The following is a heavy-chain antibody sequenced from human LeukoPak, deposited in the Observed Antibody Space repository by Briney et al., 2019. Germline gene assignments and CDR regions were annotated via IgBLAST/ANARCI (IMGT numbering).Heavy chain of an antibody. V-gene: IGHV1-2*02. J-gene: IGHJ6*02. CDR3: ARDGIAAAVSPYYYYGMDV. Sequence: GASVKVSCKASGYTFTCYYMHWVRQAPGQGLEWMGWINPNSGGTNYAQKFQGRVTMTRDTSISTAYMELSRLRSDDTAVYYCARDGIAAAVSPYYYYGMDVWGQGTTVTVSS. CDR1: GYTFTCYY. CDR2: INPNSGGT. D-gene: IGHD6-13*01.